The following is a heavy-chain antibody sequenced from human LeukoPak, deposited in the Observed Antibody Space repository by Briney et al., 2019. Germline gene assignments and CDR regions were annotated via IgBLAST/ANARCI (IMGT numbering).Heavy chain of an antibody. Sequence: GGSLRLSCAASGFTFSSYSMNWVRQAPGKGLEWVSSISSSSSYIYYADSVKGRFTISRDNAKNSLYLQMNSLRAEDMAVYYCARDAAYDSSGYYYGARSSYYYYGMDVWGQGTTVTVSS. V-gene: IGHV3-21*01. CDR3: ARDAAYDSSGYYYGARSSYYYYGMDV. CDR2: ISSSSSYI. CDR1: GFTFSSYS. D-gene: IGHD3-22*01. J-gene: IGHJ6*02.